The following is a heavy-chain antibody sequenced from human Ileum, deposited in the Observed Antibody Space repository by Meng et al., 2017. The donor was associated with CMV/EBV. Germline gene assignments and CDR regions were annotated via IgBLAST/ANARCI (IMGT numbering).Heavy chain of an antibody. V-gene: IGHV4-34*02. CDR2: INHKGNT. D-gene: IGHD1-26*01. CDR1: GGSIIDYF. J-gene: IGHJ5*02. Sequence: QVQPQQWGAGLLKPSESQSLTCPVYGGSIIDYFWTWSRQPQGKGLEWIGEINHKGNTKYNPSLKSRVTISKDTSKKQFSLRMTSVTAADTATYYCVRRGRGSEPWGQGTLVTVSS. CDR3: VRRGRGSEP.